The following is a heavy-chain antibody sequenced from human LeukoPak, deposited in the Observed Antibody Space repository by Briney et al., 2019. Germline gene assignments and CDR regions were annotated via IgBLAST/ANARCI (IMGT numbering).Heavy chain of an antibody. V-gene: IGHV1-2*02. CDR1: GYAFTGYY. Sequence: ASVKVSCKASGYAFTGYYIHWVRQAPGQGLQWMGWINPNSGGTDYAQKFQGRVTITRDTSISTAYMEMSSLRSDDTAMYYCTRALGSDYWGQGTLVTVSS. D-gene: IGHD1-26*01. CDR2: INPNSGGT. CDR3: TRALGSDY. J-gene: IGHJ4*02.